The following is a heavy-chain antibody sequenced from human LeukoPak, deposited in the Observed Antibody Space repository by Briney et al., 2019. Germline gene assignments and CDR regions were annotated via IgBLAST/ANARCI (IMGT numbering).Heavy chain of an antibody. V-gene: IGHV3-7*03. CDR3: ARAGPLFYYYYGMDV. J-gene: IGHJ6*04. CDR1: GFTFSSYW. CDR2: IKQDGSEK. D-gene: IGHD3-10*01. Sequence: GGSLRLSCAASGFTFSSYWMSWVRQAPGKGLEWVAHIKQDGSEKYYVDSVKGRFTISRDNAKNSLYLQMNSLRAEDTAVYYCARAGPLFYYYYGMDVWGKGTTVTVSS.